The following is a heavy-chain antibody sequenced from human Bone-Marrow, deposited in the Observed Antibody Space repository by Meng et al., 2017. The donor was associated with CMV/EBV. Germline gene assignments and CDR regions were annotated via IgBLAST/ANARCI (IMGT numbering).Heavy chain of an antibody. Sequence: GGSLRLSCAASGFTFSSYWMSWVRQAPGKGLEWVANIKQDGSEKYYVDSVKGRFTISRDNAKNSLYLQMNSLRAEDMALYYCAKGYYYDSSGLFDYWGQGTLVTVSS. CDR1: GFTFSSYW. CDR3: AKGYYYDSSGLFDY. J-gene: IGHJ4*02. D-gene: IGHD3-22*01. V-gene: IGHV3-7*03. CDR2: IKQDGSEK.